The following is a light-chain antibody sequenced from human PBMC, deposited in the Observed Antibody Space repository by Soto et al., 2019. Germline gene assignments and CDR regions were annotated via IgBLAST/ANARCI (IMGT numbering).Light chain of an antibody. J-gene: IGKJ1*01. CDR2: DAS. V-gene: IGKV1-5*01. CDR1: QSISSW. Sequence: DIQLTQSPSTLSASVGDRVTITCRASQSISSWLAWYQQKPGKEPQVLIFDASSLESGVPSRFSVIGSATEFTLTISSLQPDDFATYYCQQYSTYPWTFGQGTKVDIK. CDR3: QQYSTYPWT.